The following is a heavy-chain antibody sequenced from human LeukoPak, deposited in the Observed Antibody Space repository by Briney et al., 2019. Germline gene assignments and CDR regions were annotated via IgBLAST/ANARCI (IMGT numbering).Heavy chain of an antibody. D-gene: IGHD3-10*01. CDR1: GGSISPYF. J-gene: IGHJ4*02. V-gene: IGHV4-59*08. Sequence: KPSETLSLTCTVSGGSISPYFWTWIRQPPGKGLEWIGHISYSGSTYYNPSLKSRVTISVDTSKNQFSPKLSSVTAADTAVYYCARLRGSRNYWGQGALVTVSS. CDR2: ISYSGST. CDR3: ARLRGSRNY.